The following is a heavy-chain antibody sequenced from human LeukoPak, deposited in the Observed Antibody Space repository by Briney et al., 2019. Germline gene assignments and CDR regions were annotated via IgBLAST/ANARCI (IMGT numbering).Heavy chain of an antibody. J-gene: IGHJ6*04. CDR1: GYSISTNYY. CDR3: VTPLSWELSDVTV. V-gene: IGHV4-38-2*02. Sequence: PSETLSLTCTVSGYSISTNYYWAWIRQSPGTGLEWIGSVYHNGETYYNPSLKSRVIISVDTSKNEFSLRLTSVTAADTAVFYCVTPLSWELSDVTVWAKGTTVIVSS. D-gene: IGHD1-26*01. CDR2: VYHNGET.